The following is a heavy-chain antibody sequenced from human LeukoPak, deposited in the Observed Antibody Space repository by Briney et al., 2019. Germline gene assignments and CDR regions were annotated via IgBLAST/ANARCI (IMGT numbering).Heavy chain of an antibody. J-gene: IGHJ6*03. CDR1: GYTFNDYY. D-gene: IGHD4-11*01. CDR2: INPNSGGT. Sequence: ASVKVSCKASGYTFNDYYMHWVRQAPGQGLEWMGWINPNSGGTNYAQKFQGRVTMTRDTSISTAYMELSRLRSDDAAVYYCARDLSATTSNGYYYMDVWGKGTTVTVSS. CDR3: ARDLSATTSNGYYYMDV. V-gene: IGHV1-2*02.